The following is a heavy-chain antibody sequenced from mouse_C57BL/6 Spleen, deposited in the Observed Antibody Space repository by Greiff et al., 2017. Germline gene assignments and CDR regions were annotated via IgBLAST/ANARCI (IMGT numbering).Heavy chain of an antibody. D-gene: IGHD2-4*01. J-gene: IGHJ4*01. CDR2: ISSGSSTI. CDR1: GFTFSDYG. CDR3: ARYYDPYYYAMDY. Sequence: DVKLVESGGGLVKPGGSLKLSCAASGFTFSDYGMHWVRQAPEKGLEWVAYISSGSSTIYYADTVKGRFTISRDNAKNTLFLQMTSLRSEDTAKNYCARYYDPYYYAMDYWGQGTSVTVSS. V-gene: IGHV5-17*01.